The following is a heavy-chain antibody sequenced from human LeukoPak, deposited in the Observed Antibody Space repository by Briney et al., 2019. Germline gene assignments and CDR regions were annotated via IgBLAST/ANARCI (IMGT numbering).Heavy chain of an antibody. D-gene: IGHD5-18*01. J-gene: IGHJ4*02. CDR2: VSGSSGST. CDR3: AKGGIQLWYYLDY. CDR1: GFTFSSYA. Sequence: GGSLRLSCAASGFTFSSYAMTWVRQAPGKGLEWVSSVSGSSGSTSYADSVKGRFTISRDNSMNTLFLQMNSLRPEDTAVYYCAKGGIQLWYYLDYWGQGTLVTVSS. V-gene: IGHV3-23*01.